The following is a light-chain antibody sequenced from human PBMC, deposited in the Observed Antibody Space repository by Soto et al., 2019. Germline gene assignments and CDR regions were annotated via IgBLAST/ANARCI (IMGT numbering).Light chain of an antibody. Sequence: QSALTQPASVSGSPGQSITISCIGTSSDVGGYNYVSWYQQHPGKAPKVMIYEVSNRPSGVSNRFSGSKSGDTASLTISGLQAEDEADYYCSSYTGNNTRVFGGGTKVTVL. CDR3: SSYTGNNTRV. CDR1: SSDVGGYNY. CDR2: EVS. J-gene: IGLJ3*02. V-gene: IGLV2-14*01.